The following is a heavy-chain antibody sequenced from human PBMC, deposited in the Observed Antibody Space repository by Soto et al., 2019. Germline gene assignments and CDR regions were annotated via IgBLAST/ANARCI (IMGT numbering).Heavy chain of an antibody. CDR2: IHYSGSS. D-gene: IGHD2-15*01. CDR1: GDSISSRTYY. J-gene: IGHJ4*02. CDR3: ARDTRGLLDY. Sequence: SETLSLTCTVSGDSISSRTYYWSWIRQPPGKGLEWIGYIHYSGSSYNNPSLKSRITISVDTSKNQFSLKLSSVTAADTAVYYCARDTRGLLDYWGQGTLVTVSS. V-gene: IGHV4-30-4*08.